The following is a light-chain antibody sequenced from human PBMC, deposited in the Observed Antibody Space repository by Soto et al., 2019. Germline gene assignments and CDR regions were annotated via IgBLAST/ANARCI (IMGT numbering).Light chain of an antibody. CDR1: SSDVGGYNY. Sequence: QSALTQPPSDSGSPGQSVTICCTGTSSDVGGYNYVSWYQQHPGKAPKLMIYEVSKRPSGVPDRFSGSKSGNTASLTVSGLQAEDEADYYCSSYAGSSYVFGTGTKLTVL. J-gene: IGLJ1*01. CDR3: SSYAGSSYV. V-gene: IGLV2-8*01. CDR2: EVS.